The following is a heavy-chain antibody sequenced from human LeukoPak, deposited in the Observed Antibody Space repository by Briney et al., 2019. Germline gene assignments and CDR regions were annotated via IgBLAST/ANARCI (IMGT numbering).Heavy chain of an antibody. J-gene: IGHJ4*02. Sequence: TRGSLRLSCAASGFTFSSYAMHWVRQAPGKGLEWVAVILHDGSNKQYADSVKGRFTISRDNSKNTLYLQINSLRAEDTAVYYCATLSGDSLGYDYWGLGTLVTDSS. CDR1: GFTFSSYA. D-gene: IGHD5-18*01. CDR3: ATLSGDSLGYDY. V-gene: IGHV3-30*03. CDR2: ILHDGSNK.